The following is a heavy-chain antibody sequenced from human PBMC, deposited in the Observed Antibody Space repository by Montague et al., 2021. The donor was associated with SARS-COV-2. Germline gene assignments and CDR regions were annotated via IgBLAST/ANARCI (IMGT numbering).Heavy chain of an antibody. CDR3: AHKLYGINRRWFDP. V-gene: IGHV2-5*02. CDR1: GFSLTTRGVG. Sequence: PALVKPTQTLTLTCTFSGFSLTTRGVGVGWIRQPPGKALEWLALIYWDDAKHYSPSLTSRLTITKDTSKNQVVLTMTNMDPVDTATYYCAHKLYGINRRWFDPWGQGTLVTVSS. D-gene: IGHD1-14*01. J-gene: IGHJ5*02. CDR2: IYWDDAK.